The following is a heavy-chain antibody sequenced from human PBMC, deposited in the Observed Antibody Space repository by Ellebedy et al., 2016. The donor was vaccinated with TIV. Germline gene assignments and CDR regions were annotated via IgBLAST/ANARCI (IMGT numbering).Heavy chain of an antibody. D-gene: IGHD1-26*01. J-gene: IGHJ4*02. V-gene: IGHV1-18*04. CDR3: ARDLHSGSYYGGY. CDR2: ISTYSGST. Sequence: AASVKVSCKASGYTFTSYGFSWVRQAPGQGLEWMGWISTYSGSTKYAQKFQGRVTMTTDTSTTTTYMELRSLRSDDTAVYYCARDLHSGSYYGGYWGQGTLVTVSS. CDR1: GYTFTSYG.